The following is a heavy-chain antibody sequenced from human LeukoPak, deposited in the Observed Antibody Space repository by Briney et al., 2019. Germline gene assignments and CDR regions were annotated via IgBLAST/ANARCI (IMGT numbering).Heavy chain of an antibody. CDR2: ISGSGGGT. D-gene: IGHD5-12*01. CDR1: GFTFGSYA. Sequence: GGSLRLSCAASGFTFGSYAMSWVRQAPGKGLEWVSAISGSGGGTYYADSVKGRFTISRDNSKNTLYLQMNSLRAEDTAVYYCAKGPTRGYCGYDLNYFDYWGQGTLVTVSS. J-gene: IGHJ4*02. CDR3: AKGPTRGYCGYDLNYFDY. V-gene: IGHV3-23*01.